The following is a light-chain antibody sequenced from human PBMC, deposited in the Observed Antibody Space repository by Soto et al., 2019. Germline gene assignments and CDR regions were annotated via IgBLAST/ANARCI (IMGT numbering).Light chain of an antibody. CDR2: GAS. J-gene: IGKJ4*01. CDR3: QQRSNWPPT. V-gene: IGKV3-11*01. CDR1: QSVSSGY. Sequence: EIVLTQSPGTLSLSPGERATLSCRASQSVSSGYLAWYQQKPGQAPRLLIYGASNRATGIPARFSGSGSGTDFTLTISSLEPEDFAVYYCQQRSNWPPTFGGGTKVDI.